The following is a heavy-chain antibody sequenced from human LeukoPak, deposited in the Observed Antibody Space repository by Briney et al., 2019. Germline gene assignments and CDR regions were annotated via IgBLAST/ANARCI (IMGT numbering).Heavy chain of an antibody. Sequence: ASVKVSCKASGYTFTGYYMHWVRQAPGQGLEWMGWINPNSGGTNYAQKFQGRVTMTRDTSISTAYMELSRLRSDDTAVYYCARVPLNIRLVHAFDIWGQGTMVTVSS. CDR1: GYTFTGYY. D-gene: IGHD6-6*01. CDR2: INPNSGGT. V-gene: IGHV1-2*02. J-gene: IGHJ3*02. CDR3: ARVPLNIRLVHAFDI.